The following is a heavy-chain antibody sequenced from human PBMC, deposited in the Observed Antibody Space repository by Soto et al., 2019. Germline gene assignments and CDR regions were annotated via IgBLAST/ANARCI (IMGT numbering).Heavy chain of an antibody. J-gene: IGHJ4*02. CDR2: IYWDDDK. V-gene: IGHV2-5*02. CDR1: GFSLSTRGVG. D-gene: IGHD3-16*01. Sequence: SGPTLVNPTQTLTLTCTFSGFSLSTRGVGVGWIRQPPGKALEWLALIYWDDDKRYSPSLKSRLTITRDTSKNQVVLIMTNMDPVDTATYYCAHNVGQNTPGYWGQGALVTVSS. CDR3: AHNVGQNTPGY.